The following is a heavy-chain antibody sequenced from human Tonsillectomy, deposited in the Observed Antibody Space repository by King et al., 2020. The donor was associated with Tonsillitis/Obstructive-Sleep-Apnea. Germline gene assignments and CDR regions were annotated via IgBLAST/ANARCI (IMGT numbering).Heavy chain of an antibody. J-gene: IGHJ4*02. Sequence: QLQESGPGLVKPSHTCTVSGGSISSGGYYWGWIRQPPGKGLEWIGYIYYSGTTYYNPSLKSRLTISVDTSKNQFSLKLSSVTAADTAVYYCARGDDYDNYLDYWGQGTLVTVSS. CDR2: IYYSGTT. CDR1: GGSISSGGYY. CDR3: ARGDDYDNYLDY. V-gene: IGHV4-31*03. D-gene: IGHD4-17*01.